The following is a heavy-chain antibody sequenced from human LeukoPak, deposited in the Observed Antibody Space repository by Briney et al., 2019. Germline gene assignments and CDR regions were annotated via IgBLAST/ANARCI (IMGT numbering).Heavy chain of an antibody. V-gene: IGHV4-34*01. CDR1: GDSISSGGYY. Sequence: PSETLSLTCAVSGDSISSGGYYWSWIRQPPGKGLEWIGEINHSGSTNYNPSLKSRVTISVDTSKNQFSLKLSSVTAADTAVYYCARSSGGPAEYFQHWGQGTLVTVSS. CDR3: ARSSGGPAEYFQH. D-gene: IGHD2-2*01. J-gene: IGHJ1*01. CDR2: INHSGST.